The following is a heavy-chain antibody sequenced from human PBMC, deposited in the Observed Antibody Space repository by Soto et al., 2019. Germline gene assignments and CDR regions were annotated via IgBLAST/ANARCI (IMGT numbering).Heavy chain of an antibody. CDR3: ARRVKTNSVVVQDNWLDP. D-gene: IGHD2-15*01. Sequence: SETLSLTCTVSDGSISSHSWNWIRQPPGRGLEWIGYVYSSGSTKYNPSLESRVTISVDTSKNQFSLKLTSLTAADTAIYYCARRVKTNSVVVQDNWLDPWGQGTLVTVSS. CDR1: DGSISSHS. V-gene: IGHV4-59*08. J-gene: IGHJ5*02. CDR2: VYSSGST.